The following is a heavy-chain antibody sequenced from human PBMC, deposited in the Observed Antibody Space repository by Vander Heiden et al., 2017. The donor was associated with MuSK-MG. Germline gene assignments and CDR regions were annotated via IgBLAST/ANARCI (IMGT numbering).Heavy chain of an antibody. CDR1: GGSISSYY. Sequence: QVQLQESGPGLVKPSETLSLTCTVSGGSISSYYWSWIRQPPGKGLEWIGYIYYSGSTNYNPSLKSRVTISVDTSKNQFSLKLSSVTAADTAVYYCARDQRIGSSSSWFDPWGQGTLVTVSS. D-gene: IGHD6-6*01. J-gene: IGHJ5*02. CDR2: IYYSGST. V-gene: IGHV4-59*01. CDR3: ARDQRIGSSSSWFDP.